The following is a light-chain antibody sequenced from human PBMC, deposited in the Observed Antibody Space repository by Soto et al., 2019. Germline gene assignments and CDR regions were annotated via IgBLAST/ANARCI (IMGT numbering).Light chain of an antibody. CDR3: QQYYITPRT. CDR2: LAS. Sequence: DIVMTQSPDSLAVSLGERATINCKSSQSVLYSSDNKNYLAWYQQKPGQPPKVLIYLASTRESGVPDRFSGSGSGTDFTLTISSLQADDVAVYYCQQYYITPRTFGHRTKVEIK. CDR1: QSVLYSSDNKNY. J-gene: IGKJ1*01. V-gene: IGKV4-1*01.